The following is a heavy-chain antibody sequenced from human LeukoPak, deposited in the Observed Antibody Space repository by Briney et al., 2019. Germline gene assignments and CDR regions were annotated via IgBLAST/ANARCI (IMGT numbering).Heavy chain of an antibody. D-gene: IGHD1-26*01. V-gene: IGHV3-20*04. Sequence: GGSLRLSCAASGFTFDDYGMSWVRQAPGKGLEGVAGINWNGGSTGYADSVKGRFTISRDNAKNSLYLQMNSLRAEDTALYYCARVISGSFLFDYWGQGTLVTVSS. CDR1: GFTFDDYG. CDR3: ARVISGSFLFDY. J-gene: IGHJ4*02. CDR2: INWNGGST.